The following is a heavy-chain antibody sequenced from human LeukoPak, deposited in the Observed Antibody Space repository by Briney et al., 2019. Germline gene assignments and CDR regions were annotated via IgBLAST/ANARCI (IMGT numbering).Heavy chain of an antibody. J-gene: IGHJ4*02. Sequence: ASVKVSCKASGYTFTSYDIHWVRQATGQGLEWMGWMNPNSGNTGYAQKFQGRVTMTRNTSISTAYMELSSLRSEDTAVYYCARGPPYCGGDCHFFDYWGQGTLVTVSS. V-gene: IGHV1-8*01. D-gene: IGHD2-21*02. CDR1: GYTFTSYD. CDR2: MNPNSGNT. CDR3: ARGPPYCGGDCHFFDY.